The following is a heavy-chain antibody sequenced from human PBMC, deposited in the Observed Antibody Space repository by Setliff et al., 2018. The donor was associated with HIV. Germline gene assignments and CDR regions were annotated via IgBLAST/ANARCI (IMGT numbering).Heavy chain of an antibody. CDR1: GHTFTAYY. J-gene: IGHJ3*02. D-gene: IGHD2-8*01. CDR3: ATKLYCTSGVCLDAFDI. Sequence: ASVKVSCKASGHTFTAYYMHWVRQAPGQGLEWMGRINPNSGGTNYAQKFQGRVTMTRDTSISTAYMELSRLRSDDTAVYYCATKLYCTSGVCLDAFDIWGQGTMVTVSS. CDR2: INPNSGGT. V-gene: IGHV1-2*06.